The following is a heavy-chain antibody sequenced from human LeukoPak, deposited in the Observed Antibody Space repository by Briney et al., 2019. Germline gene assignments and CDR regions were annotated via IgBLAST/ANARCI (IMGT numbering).Heavy chain of an antibody. CDR2: IYYSGST. Sequence: SETLSLTCTVSGGSISSYYWSWIRQPPGKGLEWIGYIYYSGSTNYNPSLKSRVTISVDTSKNQFSLKLSSVTAADTAVYYCARAKGYCSSTSCWYPYYYYMDVWGKGTTVTISS. CDR1: GGSISSYY. V-gene: IGHV4-59*01. J-gene: IGHJ6*03. CDR3: ARAKGYCSSTSCWYPYYYYMDV. D-gene: IGHD2-2*01.